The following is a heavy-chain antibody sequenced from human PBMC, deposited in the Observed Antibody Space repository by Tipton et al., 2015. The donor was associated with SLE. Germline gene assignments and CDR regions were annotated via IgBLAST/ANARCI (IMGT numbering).Heavy chain of an antibody. CDR2: IYYSGST. V-gene: IGHV4-61*01. D-gene: IGHD3-22*01. CDR1: GGSISSSNYF. CDR3: ARDYYDSGGYYFRAFDI. J-gene: IGHJ3*02. Sequence: TLSLTCSVSGGSISSSNYFWGWIRQPPGKGLEWIGYIYYSGSTNYNPSLKSRVTISVDTSKNQFSLKLSSVTAADTAVYYCARDYYDSGGYYFRAFDIWGQGTMVTVSS.